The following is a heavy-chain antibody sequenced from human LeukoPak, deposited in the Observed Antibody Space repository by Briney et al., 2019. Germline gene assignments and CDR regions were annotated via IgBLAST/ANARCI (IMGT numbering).Heavy chain of an antibody. CDR1: GFTFSSYA. Sequence: PGGSLRLSCAASGFTFSSYAMSWVRQAPGKGLEWVSAISGSGGSTYHADSVKGRFTISRDNSKNTLYLQMNSLRAEDTAVYYCAKDPHYYDSSGYYSDDDAFDIWGQGTMATVSS. CDR2: ISGSGGST. CDR3: AKDPHYYDSSGYYSDDDAFDI. D-gene: IGHD3-22*01. V-gene: IGHV3-23*01. J-gene: IGHJ3*02.